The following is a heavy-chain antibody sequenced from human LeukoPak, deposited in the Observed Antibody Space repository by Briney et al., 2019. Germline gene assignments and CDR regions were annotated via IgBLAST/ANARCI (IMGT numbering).Heavy chain of an antibody. CDR2: INHSGST. Sequence: SETLSLTCAVYGGSFSGYYWSWIHQPPGKGLEWIGEINHSGSTYYNPSLKSRVTISVDTSKNQFSLKLSSVTAADTAVYYCAREPDYDFWSGRPYYYYYMDVWGKGTTVTVSS. J-gene: IGHJ6*03. CDR1: GGSFSGYY. CDR3: AREPDYDFWSGRPYYYYYMDV. V-gene: IGHV4-34*01. D-gene: IGHD3-3*01.